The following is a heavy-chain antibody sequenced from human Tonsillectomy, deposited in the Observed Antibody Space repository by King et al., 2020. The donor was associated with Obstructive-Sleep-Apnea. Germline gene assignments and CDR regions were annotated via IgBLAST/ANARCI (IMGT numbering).Heavy chain of an antibody. CDR3: TCPSAETVADPFEY. V-gene: IGHV3-74*01. CDR2: INSDGRTT. J-gene: IGHJ4*01. Sequence: VQLVESGGGLVQPGGSLRLSCTASGFSFGTNWMHWVRQLPGQGLEWVSQINSDGRTTAYADSVKGRFTISRDNAKNTVYLQMSSLRADDTAVYYCTCPSAETVADPFEYWGHGTLVTVSS. CDR1: GFSFGTNW. D-gene: IGHD6-19*01.